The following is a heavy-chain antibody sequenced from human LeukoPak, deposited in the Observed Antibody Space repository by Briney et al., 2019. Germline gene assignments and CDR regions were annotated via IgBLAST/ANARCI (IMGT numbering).Heavy chain of an antibody. CDR3: ARDSSGSYYLSYFDY. Sequence: SETLSLTCAVYGGSFSGYYWSWIRQPPGKGLEWIGEINHSGSTNYNPSLKSRVTISVDTSKNQFSLKLSSVTAADTAVYYCARDSSGSYYLSYFDYWGQGTLVTVSS. D-gene: IGHD1-26*01. V-gene: IGHV4-34*01. CDR2: INHSGST. CDR1: GGSFSGYY. J-gene: IGHJ4*02.